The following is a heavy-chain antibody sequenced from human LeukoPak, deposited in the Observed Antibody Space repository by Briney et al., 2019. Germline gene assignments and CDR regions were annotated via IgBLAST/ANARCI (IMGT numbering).Heavy chain of an antibody. CDR3: ARRNRGVDTAMVT. Sequence: GESLKISCKGSGYSFTSYWISWVRQMPGKGLEWMGRIDPSDSYTNYSPSFQGHVTISADKSISTAYLQWSSLKASDTAMYYCARRNRGVDTAMVTWGQGTLVTVSS. D-gene: IGHD5-18*01. CDR2: IDPSDSYT. CDR1: GYSFTSYW. J-gene: IGHJ4*02. V-gene: IGHV5-10-1*01.